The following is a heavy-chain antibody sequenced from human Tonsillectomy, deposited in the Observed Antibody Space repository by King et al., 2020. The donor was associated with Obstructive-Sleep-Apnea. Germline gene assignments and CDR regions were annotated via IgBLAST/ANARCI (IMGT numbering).Heavy chain of an antibody. CDR2: IYYSGST. Sequence: VQLQESGPGLVKPSETLSLTCTVSGGSISSYYWSWIRQPPGKGLEWIGYIYYSGSTNYNPSLKSRVTISVDTSKNQVSLKLSSVTAADTAVYYCARVGKGMGPATRWGQGTLVTVSS. V-gene: IGHV4-59*01. D-gene: IGHD2-2*01. J-gene: IGHJ4*02. CDR1: GGSISSYY. CDR3: ARVGKGMGPATR.